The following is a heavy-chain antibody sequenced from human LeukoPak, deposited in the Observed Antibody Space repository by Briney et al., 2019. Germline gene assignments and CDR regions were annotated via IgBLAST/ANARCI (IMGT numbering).Heavy chain of an antibody. V-gene: IGHV1-8*01. CDR2: MNPNSGNT. D-gene: IGHD3-3*01. CDR3: ARGAAYYDFWSGYSDY. CDR1: GYTFTSYD. Sequence: ASVKASCKASGYTFTSYDINWVRQATGQGLEWMGWMNPNSGNTGYAQKFQGRVTMTRNTSISTAYMELSSLRSEDTAVYYCARGAAYYDFWSGYSDYWGQGTLVTVSS. J-gene: IGHJ4*02.